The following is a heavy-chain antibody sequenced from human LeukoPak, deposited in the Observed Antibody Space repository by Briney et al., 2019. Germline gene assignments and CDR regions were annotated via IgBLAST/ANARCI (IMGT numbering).Heavy chain of an antibody. V-gene: IGHV3-48*04. CDR2: ISSSSSTI. Sequence: PGGSLRLSCAASGFTFGNFGMHWVRRAPGKGLEWLSYISSSSSTIYYADSVKGRFTISRDNAKSSLYLHVNSLRAEDTAVYYCARDHYGDYIVGYWGQGTLVTVSS. CDR1: GFTFGNFG. D-gene: IGHD4-17*01. CDR3: ARDHYGDYIVGY. J-gene: IGHJ4*02.